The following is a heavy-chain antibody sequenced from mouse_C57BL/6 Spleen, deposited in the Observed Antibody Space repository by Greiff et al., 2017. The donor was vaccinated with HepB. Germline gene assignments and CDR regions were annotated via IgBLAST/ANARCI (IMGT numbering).Heavy chain of an antibody. CDR2: IHPNSGST. D-gene: IGHD2-4*01. J-gene: IGHJ3*01. CDR3: AISNYDYDGFGY. CDR1: GYTFTSYW. V-gene: IGHV1-64*01. Sequence: QVQLQQPGAELVKPGASVKLSCKASGYTFTSYWMHWVKQRPGQGLEWIGMIHPNSGSTNYNEKFKSKATLTVDKSSSTAYMQLSSLTSEDSAVYYCAISNYDYDGFGYWGQGTLVTVSA.